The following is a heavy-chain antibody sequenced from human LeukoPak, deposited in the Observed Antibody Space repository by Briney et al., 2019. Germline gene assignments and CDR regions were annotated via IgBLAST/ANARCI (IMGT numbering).Heavy chain of an antibody. J-gene: IGHJ5*02. CDR1: GGSISRGDFY. Sequence: PSETLSLTCIVSGGSISRGDFYWSWIRQPPGKGLEWIGYIYHSGTTYYNPSLQSRLTISVDTSKNEFFLSLNSVTAADTAVYYCARVTIFGGRFDPWGQGTLVTVSS. V-gene: IGHV4-30-4*08. CDR2: IYHSGTT. CDR3: ARVTIFGGRFDP. D-gene: IGHD3-3*01.